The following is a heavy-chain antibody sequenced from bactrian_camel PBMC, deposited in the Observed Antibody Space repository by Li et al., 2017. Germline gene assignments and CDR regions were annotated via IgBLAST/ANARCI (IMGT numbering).Heavy chain of an antibody. CDR2: MNSVGVP. V-gene: IGHV3S1*01. Sequence: HVQLVESGGGSVQAGGSLTLSCKVSGSYINSWCMGWFRQAPDKGLEWVAGMNSVGVPSYAPSVRGRVTISKDNAQNTLSLQLNDLKTEDTAIYYCTKGRSTEPGNVRGQGTQVTVS. D-gene: IGHD6*01. CDR3: TKGRSTEPGNV. J-gene: IGHJ4*01. CDR1: GSYINSWC.